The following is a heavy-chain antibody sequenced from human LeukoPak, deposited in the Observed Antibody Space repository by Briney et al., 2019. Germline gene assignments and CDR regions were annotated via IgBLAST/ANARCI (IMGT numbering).Heavy chain of an antibody. CDR2: ISSSGSTI. V-gene: IGHV3-11*04. Sequence: AGGSLRLSCAASGFTFSDYYMSWIRQAPGKGLEWVSYISSSGSTIYYADSVKGRFTISRDNTMNSLYLQMNSLRAEDTAVYYCARQAVFDYFDYWGQGTLVTVSS. CDR1: GFTFSDYY. D-gene: IGHD3-10*01. J-gene: IGHJ4*02. CDR3: ARQAVFDYFDY.